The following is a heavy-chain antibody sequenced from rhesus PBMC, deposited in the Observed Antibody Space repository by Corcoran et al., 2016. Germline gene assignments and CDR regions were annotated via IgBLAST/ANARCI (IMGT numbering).Heavy chain of an antibody. CDR1: GGSISSSNW. Sequence: QVQLQESGPAVVKPSETLSLTCAVPGGSISSSNWWSWLRHAAGKGLEWVGGIYGSGISTNYNPSLKSRVTLSVDTSKNQFSLKLSSVTAADTAVYYCARARYSNYADYWGQGVLVTVSS. J-gene: IGHJ4*01. D-gene: IGHD4-23*01. V-gene: IGHV4-93*02. CDR3: ARARYSNYADY. CDR2: IYGSGIST.